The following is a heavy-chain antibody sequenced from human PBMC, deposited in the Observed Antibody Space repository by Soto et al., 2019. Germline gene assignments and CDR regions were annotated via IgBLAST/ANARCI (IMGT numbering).Heavy chain of an antibody. Sequence: QVQLQESGPGLVKPSETLSLTCSVSGGSISSYYWSWIRQPPGKGVEWIGYIYYSGSTNYNPSLKSRVTISVDTSKNQFSLKLSSVTAADTAVYYCARGRGGWFINELLNAFDIWGQGTMVTVSS. CDR2: IYYSGST. D-gene: IGHD2-15*01. CDR3: ARGRGGWFINELLNAFDI. CDR1: GGSISSYY. V-gene: IGHV4-59*01. J-gene: IGHJ3*02.